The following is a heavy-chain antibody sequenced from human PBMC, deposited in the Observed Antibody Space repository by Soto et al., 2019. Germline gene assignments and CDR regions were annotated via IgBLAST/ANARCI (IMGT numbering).Heavy chain of an antibody. J-gene: IGHJ4*02. Sequence: EVQLVESGGGFTQAGGSMRLSCAASGFKFSDYSFNWVRQGPGRGLEWIACISSVPDIAYYADSVKGRFAISRDNAENSVFLQMNSLRDEDTAVYYCAKDRWVSTWYFDFWGQGTLVAVS. CDR3: AKDRWVSTWYFDF. CDR2: ISSVPDIA. D-gene: IGHD3-16*01. CDR1: GFKFSDYS. V-gene: IGHV3-48*02.